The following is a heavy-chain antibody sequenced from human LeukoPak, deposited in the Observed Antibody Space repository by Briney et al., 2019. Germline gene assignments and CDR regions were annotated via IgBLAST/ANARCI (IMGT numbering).Heavy chain of an antibody. V-gene: IGHV4-30-2*01. J-gene: IGHJ4*02. CDR3: AARRKVGFFDY. CDR2: IYHSGST. Sequence: PSQTLSLTCTVSGGSISSGGYYWSWIRQPPGKGLEWIGYIYHSGSTYYNPSLKSRVTISVDRSKNQFSLKLSSVTAADTAVYYCAARRKVGFFDYWGQGTLVTVSS. D-gene: IGHD1-14*01. CDR1: GGSISSGGYY.